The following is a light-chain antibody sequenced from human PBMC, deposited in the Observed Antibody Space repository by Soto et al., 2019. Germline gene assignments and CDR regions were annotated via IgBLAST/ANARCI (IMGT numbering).Light chain of an antibody. CDR2: KAS. V-gene: IGKV1-5*03. J-gene: IGKJ1*01. Sequence: DIQMTQSPSTLSASVGDRVTITCRASQSISVWLAWYQQKAGKAPNLLIYKASRLESGVPSRFSGSGSETEFTLTISGLQPGDSATYYCQQYMSYSFGQGTKVDIK. CDR1: QSISVW. CDR3: QQYMSYS.